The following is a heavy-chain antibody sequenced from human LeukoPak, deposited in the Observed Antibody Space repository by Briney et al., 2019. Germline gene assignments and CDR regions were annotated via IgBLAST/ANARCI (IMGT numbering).Heavy chain of an antibody. CDR2: INHSGST. D-gene: IGHD6-6*01. CDR3: ARSRPYYYYMDV. V-gene: IGHV4-34*01. CDR1: GGSISSYY. Sequence: SETLSLTCTVFGGSISSYYWSWIRQPPGKGLEWIGEINHSGSTNYNPSLKSRVTISVDTSKNQFSLKLSSVTAADTAVYYCARSRPYYYYMDVWGKGTTVTISS. J-gene: IGHJ6*03.